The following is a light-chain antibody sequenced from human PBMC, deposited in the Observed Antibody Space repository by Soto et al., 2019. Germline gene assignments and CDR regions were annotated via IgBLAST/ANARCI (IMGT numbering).Light chain of an antibody. J-gene: IGKJ1*01. V-gene: IGKV3-15*01. CDR1: QSVSSN. CDR2: GAS. Sequence: EIVMTQSPATLSVSPGERATLSCRASQSVSSNLAWYQQKPGQAPRLLIYGASTRATGIPARFSGSGSGTEFTLTISSLQSEDFTVYYCQQYNNWAAWTFGQGTKVAIK. CDR3: QQYNNWAAWT.